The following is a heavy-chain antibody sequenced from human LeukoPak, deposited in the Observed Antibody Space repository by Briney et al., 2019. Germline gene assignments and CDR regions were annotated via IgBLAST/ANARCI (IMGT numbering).Heavy chain of an antibody. CDR1: GFSFRIYW. J-gene: IGHJ6*02. V-gene: IGHV3-7*05. Sequence: GGSLRLSCAVSGFSFRIYWMTWVRQPPGKGLEWVANINQDGSERFYVSSVKGRFTISRDRAKESVYLQMNSLTAEDTAVYYCARGGVNPGWLPSHYSYSGMDVWGQGTTVTVSS. CDR2: INQDGSER. CDR3: ARGGVNPGWLPSHYSYSGMDV. D-gene: IGHD6-19*01.